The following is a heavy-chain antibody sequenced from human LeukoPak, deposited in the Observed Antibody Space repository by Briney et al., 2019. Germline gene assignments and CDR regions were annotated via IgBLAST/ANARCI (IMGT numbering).Heavy chain of an antibody. V-gene: IGHV4-59*01. J-gene: IGHJ4*02. CDR3: ASAGTLYYYDSSDYYSLDY. Sequence: PSETLSLTCTVSGGSISSYYGSWIRQPPGKGLEWIGYIYYSGSTNYNPSLKSRVTISVDTSKNQFSLKLSSVTAADTAVYYCASAGTLYYYDSSDYYSLDYWGQGTLVTVSS. CDR1: GGSISSYY. D-gene: IGHD3-22*01. CDR2: IYYSGST.